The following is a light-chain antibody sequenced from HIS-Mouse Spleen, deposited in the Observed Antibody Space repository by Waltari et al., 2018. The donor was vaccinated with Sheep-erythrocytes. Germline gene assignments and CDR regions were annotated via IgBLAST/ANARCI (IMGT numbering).Light chain of an antibody. V-gene: IGLV2-11*01. J-gene: IGLJ3*02. CDR3: CSYAGSYTFWV. CDR2: DVS. CDR1: SSDVGGYNY. Sequence: QSALTQPRSVSGSPGQSVTISCTGTSSDVGGYNYVSWYQQHPGKAPKLMIYDVSKRPSWVPYRFAGSKSGNTASLTISGLQAEDEADYYCCSYAGSYTFWVFGGGTKLTVL.